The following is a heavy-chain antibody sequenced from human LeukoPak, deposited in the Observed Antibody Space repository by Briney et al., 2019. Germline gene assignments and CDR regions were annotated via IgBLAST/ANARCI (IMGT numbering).Heavy chain of an antibody. CDR1: GGTFSSYA. D-gene: IGHD4-23*01. CDR3: ARALVVTSLRFDY. CDR2: IIPIFGTA. J-gene: IGHJ4*02. Sequence: SVKVSCKASGGTFSSYAISWVRQAPGQGLEWMGGIIPIFGTANYAQKFQGRVTITADESTSTAYMELRSLRSDDTAVYYCARALVVTSLRFDYWGQGTLVTVSS. V-gene: IGHV1-69*13.